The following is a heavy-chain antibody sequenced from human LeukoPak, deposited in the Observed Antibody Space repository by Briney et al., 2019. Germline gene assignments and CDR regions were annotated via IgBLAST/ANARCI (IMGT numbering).Heavy chain of an antibody. V-gene: IGHV3-7*01. J-gene: IGHJ5*02. D-gene: IGHD3-3*01. CDR1: GLAFSNFW. Sequence: PGGSLRLSCATSGLAFSNFWMYWARQAPGKGLEWVANLRPDGSDKYYVDSVKGRFTISRDNAKKLVYLQMNSLRAEDTAVYYCARDAYDDASESWGQGTLVTVSS. CDR3: ARDAYDDASES. CDR2: LRPDGSDK.